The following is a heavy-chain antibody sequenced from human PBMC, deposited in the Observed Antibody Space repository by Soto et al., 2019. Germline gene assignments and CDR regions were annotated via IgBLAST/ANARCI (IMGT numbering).Heavy chain of an antibody. D-gene: IGHD6-19*01. Sequence: GGSLRPSCAASGFTVSSNYMSWVRQAPGKGLEWVSVIYSGGSTYYADSVKGRFTISRDNSKNTLYLQMNSLRAEDTAVYYCARDRDGWFDAFDIWGQGTMVTVSS. V-gene: IGHV3-66*01. CDR3: ARDRDGWFDAFDI. J-gene: IGHJ3*02. CDR2: IYSGGST. CDR1: GFTVSSNY.